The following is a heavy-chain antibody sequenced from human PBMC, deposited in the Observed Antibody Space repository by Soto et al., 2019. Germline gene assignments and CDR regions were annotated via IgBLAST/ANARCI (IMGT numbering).Heavy chain of an antibody. V-gene: IGHV3-9*01. Sequence: EVQLVESGGGLVQPGRSLRLSCAASGFTFDDYAMHWVRQAPGKGLEWVSGISWNVGSIAYADSVKGRFTISRDNAKXXXXXXXXXXXXXXXXXXXXXXXXXXWXYFDYWGQGTLVTVSS. CDR3: XXXXXXWXYFDY. CDR1: GFTFDDYA. J-gene: IGHJ4*02. CDR2: ISWNVGSI.